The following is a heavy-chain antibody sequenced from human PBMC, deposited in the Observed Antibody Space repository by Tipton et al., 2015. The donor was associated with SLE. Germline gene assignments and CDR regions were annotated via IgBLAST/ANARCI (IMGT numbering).Heavy chain of an antibody. V-gene: IGHV5-51*01. CDR2: IYPGDSDT. J-gene: IGHJ3*02. CDR1: GYSFTEYSFSNSW. Sequence: QLVQSGAEVKKPGESLKISCKGSGYSFTEYSFSNSWIGWVRQMPGKGLEWMGIIYPGDSDTTYSPSFQGQVTISAGKSITTAYLQWNSLRASDTAIYYCATDAFDIWGQGTMVTVS. CDR3: ATDAFDI.